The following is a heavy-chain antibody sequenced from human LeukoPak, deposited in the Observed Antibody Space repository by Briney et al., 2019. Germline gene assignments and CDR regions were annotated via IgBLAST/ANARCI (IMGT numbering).Heavy chain of an antibody. CDR2: IYYSGST. D-gene: IGHD3-10*01. CDR1: GGSISSGDYY. V-gene: IGHV4-30-4*01. CDR3: ARARMVRGVITLYFDY. J-gene: IGHJ4*02. Sequence: SETLSLTCTVSGGSISSGDYYWSWIRQPPGKGLEWIGYIYYSGSTYYNPSLKSRVTISVDTSKNRFSMKLSSVTAADTAVYYCARARMVRGVITLYFDYWGQGTLVTVSS.